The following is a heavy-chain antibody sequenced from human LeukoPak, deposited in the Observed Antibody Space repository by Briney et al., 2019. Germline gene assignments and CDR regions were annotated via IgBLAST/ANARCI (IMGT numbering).Heavy chain of an antibody. V-gene: IGHV1-18*04. CDR3: ARVRAGPLSFDP. Sequence: ASVKVSCRASGYTFTGYYMHWVRQAPGQGLEWMGWISAYNGNTNYAQKLQGRVAMTTDTSTSTAYMELRSLRSDDTAVYYCARVRAGPLSFDPWGQGTLVTVSS. CDR1: GYTFTGYY. CDR2: ISAYNGNT. J-gene: IGHJ5*02.